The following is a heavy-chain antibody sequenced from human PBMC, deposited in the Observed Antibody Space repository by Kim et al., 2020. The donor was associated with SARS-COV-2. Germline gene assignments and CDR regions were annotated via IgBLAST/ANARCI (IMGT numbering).Heavy chain of an antibody. Sequence: YTHQFQGRVTITRDTSASTAYMELSSRRSEDTAVYYCAREDDILTEGFDPWGQGTLVTVSS. V-gene: IGHV1-3*01. CDR3: AREDDILTEGFDP. D-gene: IGHD3-9*01. J-gene: IGHJ5*02.